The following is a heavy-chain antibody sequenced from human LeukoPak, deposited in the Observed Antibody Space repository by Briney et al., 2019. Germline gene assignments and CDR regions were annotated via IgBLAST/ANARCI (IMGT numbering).Heavy chain of an antibody. CDR1: GGSISTSSYY. CDR2: IYYSGST. CDR3: ARSSWDSSGYYYDY. Sequence: KPSETLSLTCTVSGGSISTSSYYWGWIRQPPGKGLEWIGSIYYSGSTYYNPSLKSRVTISLATSKNQFSLKLSSVTAADTAVYYCARSSWDSSGYYYDYWGQGTLVTVSS. D-gene: IGHD3-22*01. J-gene: IGHJ4*02. V-gene: IGHV4-39*01.